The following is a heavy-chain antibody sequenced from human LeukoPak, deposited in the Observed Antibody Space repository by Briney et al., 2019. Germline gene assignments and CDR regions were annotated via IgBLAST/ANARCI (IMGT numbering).Heavy chain of an antibody. J-gene: IGHJ3*02. V-gene: IGHV3-48*04. CDR3: ARDEFEGSDRQEQLADAFDI. Sequence: PGGSLRLSCAASGFTFSSYSMNWVRQAPGKGLEWVSYISSSSSTIYYADSVKGRFTISRDNAKNSLYLQMNSLRAEDTAVYYCARDEFEGSDRQEQLADAFDIWGQGTMVTVSS. CDR1: GFTFSSYS. CDR2: ISSSSSTI. D-gene: IGHD6-13*01.